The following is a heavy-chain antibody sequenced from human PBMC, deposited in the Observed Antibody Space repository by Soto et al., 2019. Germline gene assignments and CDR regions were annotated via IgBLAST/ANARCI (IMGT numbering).Heavy chain of an antibody. Sequence: ASVKVSCKVSGYTLTELSMHWVRQAPGKGLEWMGGFDPEDGETIYAQKFQGRVTMTEDTFTDTAYMELSSLRSEDTAVYYCATNGGYSSGWSPFDYWGQGTLVTVSS. D-gene: IGHD6-19*01. CDR3: ATNGGYSSGWSPFDY. CDR2: FDPEDGET. J-gene: IGHJ4*02. V-gene: IGHV1-24*01. CDR1: GYTLTELS.